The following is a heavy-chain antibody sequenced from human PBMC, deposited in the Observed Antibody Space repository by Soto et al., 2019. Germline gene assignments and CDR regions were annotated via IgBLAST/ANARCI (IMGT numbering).Heavy chain of an antibody. CDR3: ARLADYYYGMDV. Sequence: NPSETLSLTCTVSGGSISSGGYYWSWIRQHPGKGLEWIGYIYYSGSTYYNPSLKSRVTISVDTSKNQFSLKLSSVTAADTAVYYCARLADYYYGMDVWGQGTTVTVSS. CDR1: GGSISSGGYY. CDR2: IYYSGST. J-gene: IGHJ6*02. V-gene: IGHV4-31*03.